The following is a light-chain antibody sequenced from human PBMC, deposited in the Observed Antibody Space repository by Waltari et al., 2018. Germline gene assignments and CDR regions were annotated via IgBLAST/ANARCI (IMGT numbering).Light chain of an antibody. CDR3: HQYYSTPFT. V-gene: IGKV4-1*01. Sequence: DIVMTQSPDSLAVSLGERATINCKSSQSLLYSSNNKNYLAWYQQEPGQPPKLLLYWASTRESGVPDRFSGSGSGTDLTLTISSLQAEDVAVYYCHQYYSTPFTFGPGTKVDIK. CDR1: QSLLYSSNNKNY. CDR2: WAS. J-gene: IGKJ3*01.